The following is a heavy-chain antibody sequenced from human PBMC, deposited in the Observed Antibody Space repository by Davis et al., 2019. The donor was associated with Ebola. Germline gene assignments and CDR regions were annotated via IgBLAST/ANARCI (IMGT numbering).Heavy chain of an antibody. Sequence: ASVKVSCKASGNTISTYTIDWVRQAPGQGLEWMGWISAYNGNTNYAQKLQGRVTMTTDTSTSTAYMELRSLRSDDTAVYYCAREGYDFWSGYNYYYYGMDVWGKGTTVTVSS. D-gene: IGHD3-3*01. CDR3: AREGYDFWSGYNYYYYGMDV. CDR2: ISAYNGNT. J-gene: IGHJ6*04. CDR1: GNTISTYT. V-gene: IGHV1-18*01.